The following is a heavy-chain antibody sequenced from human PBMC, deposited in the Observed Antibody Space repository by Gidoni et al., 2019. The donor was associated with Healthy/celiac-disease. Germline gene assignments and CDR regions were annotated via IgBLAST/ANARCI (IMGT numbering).Heavy chain of an antibody. CDR1: GFTFGDYA. D-gene: IGHD2-15*01. V-gene: IGHV3-49*05. CDR2: IRSKAYGGTT. Sequence: EVQLLESGGGLVKPGRSLRLSCTASGFTFGDYAMSCFRQAPGKGLEWVGFIRSKAYGGTTEYAASVKGRFTISRDDSKSIAYLQMNSLKTEDTAVYYCTRDRGKTEVAAPGRWGQGTLVTVSS. J-gene: IGHJ4*02. CDR3: TRDRGKTEVAAPGR.